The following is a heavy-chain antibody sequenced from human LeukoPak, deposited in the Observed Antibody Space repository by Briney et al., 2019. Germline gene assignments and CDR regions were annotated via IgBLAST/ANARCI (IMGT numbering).Heavy chain of an antibody. CDR2: IYSDNT. D-gene: IGHD1-26*01. Sequence: GGSLRLSCTVSGFTVSSNSMSWVRQAPGKGLEWVSFIYSDNTHYSDSVKGRFTISRDNSKNTLYLQVNSLRAEDTAVYYCAKFAVGATTFGDYWGQGTLVTVSS. J-gene: IGHJ4*02. V-gene: IGHV3-53*01. CDR1: GFTVSSNS. CDR3: AKFAVGATTFGDY.